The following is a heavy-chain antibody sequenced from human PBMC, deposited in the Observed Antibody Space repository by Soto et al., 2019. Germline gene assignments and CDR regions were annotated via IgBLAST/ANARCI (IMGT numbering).Heavy chain of an antibody. Sequence: EVQLLESGGGLVQPGGSLRLSCAASGFTFSGFAMNWVRQPPGKGLEWVSSVDYTGSYTFYAASVKGRFTISRDNSKNIVYLELTSLRAEDTAVYYCAKRSGGFSEFDYWGQGTLVIVSS. CDR3: AKRSGGFSEFDY. CDR2: VDYTGSYT. CDR1: GFTFSGFA. D-gene: IGHD5-12*01. V-gene: IGHV3-23*01. J-gene: IGHJ4*02.